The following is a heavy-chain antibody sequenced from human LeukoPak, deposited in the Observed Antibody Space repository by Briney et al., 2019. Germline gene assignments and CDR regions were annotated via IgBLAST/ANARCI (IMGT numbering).Heavy chain of an antibody. D-gene: IGHD2-2*01. J-gene: IGHJ5*02. CDR1: GYTFTGYY. CDR2: INPNSGGT. CDR3: ARSKGYCSSTSCYPWFDP. V-gene: IGHV1-2*02. Sequence: ASVKVSCKASGYTFTGYYMHWVRQAPGQGLEWMGWINPNSGGTNYAQKFQGRVTMTRDTSISTAYMELSRLRSDDTAAYYCARSKGYCSSTSCYPWFDPWGQGTLVTVSS.